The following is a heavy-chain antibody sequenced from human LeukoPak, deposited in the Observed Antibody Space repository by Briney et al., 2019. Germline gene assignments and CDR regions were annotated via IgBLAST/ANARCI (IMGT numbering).Heavy chain of an antibody. D-gene: IGHD3-22*01. V-gene: IGHV4-59*01. CDR3: ASSLKNSYYDSSGYLDWFDP. Sequence: SETLSLTCTVSGGSISSYYWSWIRQPPGKGLEWIGYIYYSGSTNYNPSLKSRVTISVDTSKNQFSLKLSSVTAADTAVYYCASSLKNSYYDSSGYLDWFDPWGQGTLVTVSS. J-gene: IGHJ5*02. CDR1: GGSISSYY. CDR2: IYYSGST.